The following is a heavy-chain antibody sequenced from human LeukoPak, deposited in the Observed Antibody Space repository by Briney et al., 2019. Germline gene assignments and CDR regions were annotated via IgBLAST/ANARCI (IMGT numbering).Heavy chain of an antibody. CDR1: GGSFSGYY. Sequence: SETLSLTCAVYGGSFSGYYWSWIRQPPGKGLEWIGEINHSGSTNYNPSLKSRVTISVDTSKNQFSLKLSSVTAADTAVYYCARASVGGYYDSSGYYFDYWGQGTLVTVSS. CDR3: ARASVGGYYDSSGYYFDY. D-gene: IGHD3-22*01. CDR2: INHSGST. V-gene: IGHV4-34*01. J-gene: IGHJ4*02.